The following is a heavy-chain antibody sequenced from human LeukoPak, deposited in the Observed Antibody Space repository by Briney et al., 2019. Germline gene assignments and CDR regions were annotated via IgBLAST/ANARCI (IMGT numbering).Heavy chain of an antibody. D-gene: IGHD4-23*01. V-gene: IGHV1-46*01. CDR3: AALSGDYGGNYFDY. CDR2: INPSGGST. J-gene: IGHJ4*02. Sequence: ASVKVSCKASGGTFSSYAISWVRQAPGQGLEWMGIINPSGGSTSYAQKFQGRVTMTRDTSTSTVYMELSSLRSEDTAVYYCAALSGDYGGNYFDYWGQGTLVTVSS. CDR1: GGTFSSYA.